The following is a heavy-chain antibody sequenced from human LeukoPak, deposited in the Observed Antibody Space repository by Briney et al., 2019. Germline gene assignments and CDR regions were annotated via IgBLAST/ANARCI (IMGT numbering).Heavy chain of an antibody. J-gene: IGHJ4*02. D-gene: IGHD4-17*01. CDR3: AKITKATTPNY. Sequence: GGSLRLSCAASGLTFSNYAMNWVRQASGKGLEWVSGITDSGRKAYYADSVKGRFSISRDNSRNTVYLQMSDLRAEDTAVYYCAKITKATTPNYWGQGTLVTVSS. V-gene: IGHV3-23*01. CDR1: GLTFSNYA. CDR2: ITDSGRKA.